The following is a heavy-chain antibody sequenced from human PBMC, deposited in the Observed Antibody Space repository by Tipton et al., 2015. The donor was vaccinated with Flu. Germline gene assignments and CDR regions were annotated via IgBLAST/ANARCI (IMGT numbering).Heavy chain of an antibody. CDR3: AKDGKDYDSSGYYGLDY. D-gene: IGHD3-22*01. CDR2: IYNVGST. CDR1: GFTVSNNH. V-gene: IGHV3-53*05. Sequence: SLRLSCVASGFTVSNNHMTWVRQAPGRGLEWVSFIYNVGSTYYADSVKGRFTSSRDESKNTVYLQMNGLRAEDTAVYYCAKDGKDYDSSGYYGLDYWGQGTLVTVSS. J-gene: IGHJ4*02.